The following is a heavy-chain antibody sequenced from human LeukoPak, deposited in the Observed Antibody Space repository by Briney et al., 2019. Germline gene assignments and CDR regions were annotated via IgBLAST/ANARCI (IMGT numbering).Heavy chain of an antibody. D-gene: IGHD2-2*02. Sequence: ASVKVSCKASAGTFSRYAISWVRQAPGQGLEWMGRITPIFGTANYAQKFQGRVTITADESTSTAYMELSSLRSEDTAVYYCARVVDCSSTSCYTGSDYWGQGTLVTVSS. V-gene: IGHV1-69*13. J-gene: IGHJ4*02. CDR3: ARVVDCSSTSCYTGSDY. CDR1: AGTFSRYA. CDR2: ITPIFGTA.